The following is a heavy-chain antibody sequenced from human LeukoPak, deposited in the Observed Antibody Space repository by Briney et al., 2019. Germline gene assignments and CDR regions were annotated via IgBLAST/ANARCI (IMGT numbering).Heavy chain of an antibody. CDR2: INTDGSST. J-gene: IGHJ6*03. CDR1: GFTFSSYW. V-gene: IGHV3-74*01. CDR3: ASCSKSGYYYMDV. D-gene: IGHD4-11*01. Sequence: GGSLRLSCAASGFTFSSYWMHWVRQAPGKGLVWVSRINTDGSSTSYADSVKGRFTISRDNAKNTLYLQMNSLRAEDTAVYYCASCSKSGYYYMDVWGKGTTVTVSS.